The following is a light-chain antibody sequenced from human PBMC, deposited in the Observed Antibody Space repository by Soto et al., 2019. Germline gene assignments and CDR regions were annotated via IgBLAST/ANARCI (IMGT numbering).Light chain of an antibody. Sequence: QSALTQPASVSGSPGQSITISCTGTSSDVGSYNLVSWYQQHPGKAPKLMIYEGSKRPSGVSXRFSGSKSGNTASLTISGXXAEDEXXXXCCSYAGSSTWVFGGGTQLTVL. J-gene: IGLJ3*02. CDR1: SSDVGSYNL. V-gene: IGLV2-23*01. CDR3: CSYAGSSTWV. CDR2: EGS.